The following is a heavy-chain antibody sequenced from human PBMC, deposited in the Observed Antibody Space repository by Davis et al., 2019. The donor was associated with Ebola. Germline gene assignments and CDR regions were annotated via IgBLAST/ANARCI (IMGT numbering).Heavy chain of an antibody. Sequence: MPGGSLRLSCAAYGGSFSGNNWSWIRQPPGKGLECIGHINHSGSTNYNPSPKSRVTISVDTSKNQFSLKLISVTAADTAVYYCARGLHGYDRYTALAYWGQGTLVTVSS. CDR3: ARGLHGYDRYTALAY. J-gene: IGHJ4*02. CDR2: INHSGST. V-gene: IGHV4-34*01. CDR1: GGSFSGNN. D-gene: IGHD5-12*01.